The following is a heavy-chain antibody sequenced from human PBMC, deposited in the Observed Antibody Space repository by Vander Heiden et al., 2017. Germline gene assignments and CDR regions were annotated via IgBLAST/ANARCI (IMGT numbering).Heavy chain of an antibody. CDR2: MNPSGGST. J-gene: IGHJ6*02. D-gene: IGHD2-2*02. V-gene: IGHV1-46*01. Sequence: GQLVQSVAEEKKAGASVKVSWTVSGDTFTSDDMHWGRQSRGQRLQWRGRMNPSGGSTSYEQNFQGRVTMTRDTSTSTVYMELSSLRSEDTAVYYCASGLVVVPAAIRNDYYYGMDVWGQGTTVTVSS. CDR1: GDTFTSDD. CDR3: ASGLVVVPAAIRNDYYYGMDV.